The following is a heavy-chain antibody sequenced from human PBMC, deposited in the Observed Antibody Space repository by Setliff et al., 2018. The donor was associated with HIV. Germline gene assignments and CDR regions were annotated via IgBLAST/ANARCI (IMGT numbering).Heavy chain of an antibody. Sequence: SETLSLTCTVTGGSISRGGYYWNWIRQLPGQGLEWMGYISHSGGTYYNPSLEGRVSLSVDTSKNQFSLHLSSVTAADTAVYFCARDGLRGYSYGIGWHIEVWGRGTLVTVSS. CDR1: GGSISRGGYY. D-gene: IGHD5-18*01. CDR2: ISHSGGT. V-gene: IGHV4-31*03. J-gene: IGHJ2*01. CDR3: ARDGLRGYSYGIGWHIEV.